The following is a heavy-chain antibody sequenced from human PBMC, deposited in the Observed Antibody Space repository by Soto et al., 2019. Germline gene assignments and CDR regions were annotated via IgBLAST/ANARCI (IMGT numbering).Heavy chain of an antibody. D-gene: IGHD3-10*01. J-gene: IGHJ4*02. V-gene: IGHV3-33*01. CDR2: IWYDGSNQ. CDR1: GFTFSTYG. Sequence: GGSLRLSCAPSGFTFSTYGMHWVRQAPGKGLEWVAVIWYDGSNQYYADSVKGRFTISRDNSKNMLYLQMNSLRAEDTAVYYCARDLGAFNYSSAYFDYWGQGTPVTVSS. CDR3: ARDLGAFNYSSAYFDY.